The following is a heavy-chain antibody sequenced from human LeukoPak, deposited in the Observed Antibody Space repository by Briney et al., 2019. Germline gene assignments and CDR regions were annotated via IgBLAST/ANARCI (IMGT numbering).Heavy chain of an antibody. D-gene: IGHD3-22*01. CDR1: GYTFSSYS. CDR2: ISVRSNYI. J-gene: IGHJ4*02. V-gene: IGHV3-21*01. Sequence: PGGSLRLSCLVSGYTFSSYSINWVRQAPGKGLEWVSSISVRSNYIYYADSVRGRFRISRDDARDSLFLEMNSLRAEDTAVYYCVRLRRNSDTSGFYYYYDFWGQGTLVTVSS. CDR3: VRLRRNSDTSGFYYYYDF.